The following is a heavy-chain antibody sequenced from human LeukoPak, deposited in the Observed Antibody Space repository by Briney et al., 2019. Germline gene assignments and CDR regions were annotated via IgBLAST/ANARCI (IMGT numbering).Heavy chain of an antibody. Sequence: RSGGSLRLSCAASGFTVSSNYMSWVRQAPGKGLEWVSVIYSGGSTYYADSVKGRFTISRDNAKNSLYLQMNSLRAEDTAVYYCARDPSGEGPDYWGQGTLVTVSS. CDR2: IYSGGST. J-gene: IGHJ4*02. CDR3: ARDPSGEGPDY. D-gene: IGHD3-10*01. V-gene: IGHV3-66*01. CDR1: GFTVSSNY.